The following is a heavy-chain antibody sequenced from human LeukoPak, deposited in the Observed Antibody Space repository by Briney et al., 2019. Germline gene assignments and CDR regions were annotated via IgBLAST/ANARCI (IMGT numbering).Heavy chain of an antibody. CDR3: TTDGISAARYYYYMYV. D-gene: IGHD6-13*01. CDR2: IKSKTDGGTT. CDR1: GFTFISYA. V-gene: IGHV3-15*01. J-gene: IGHJ6*03. Sequence: GGSLRLSCAASGFTFISYAMSWVHQAPGKGLEWGVRIKSKTDGGTTDYAAPVKGRFTITRDDSKNTLYLQMNSLKTEDTAVYYCTTDGISAARYYYYMYVWSKGNTVTVSS.